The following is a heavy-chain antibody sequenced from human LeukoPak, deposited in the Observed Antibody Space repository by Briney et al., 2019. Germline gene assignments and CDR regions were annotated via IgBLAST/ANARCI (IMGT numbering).Heavy chain of an antibody. CDR1: GFTFTSSA. D-gene: IGHD1-26*01. CDR2: IVVGSGNT. CDR3: AADESVGAFDY. Sequence: SVKVSCKASGFTFTSSAVQWVRQARGQRLEWIGWIVVGSGNTNYAQKFQERVAITRDMSTSTAYMELSSLRSEDTAVYYCAADESVGAFDYWGQGTLVTVSS. V-gene: IGHV1-58*01. J-gene: IGHJ4*02.